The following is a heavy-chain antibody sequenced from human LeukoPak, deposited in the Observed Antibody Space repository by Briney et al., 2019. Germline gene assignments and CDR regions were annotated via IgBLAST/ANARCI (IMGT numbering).Heavy chain of an antibody. CDR3: ARLGDGLDY. Sequence: PSETLSLTCTVSGGSISSSSYYWGWIRQPPGKGLEWIGSVYYSGSTYYNPSLKSRVTISVDTSKNQFSLKLSSVTAADTAVYYCARLGDGLDYWGQGTLVTVSS. D-gene: IGHD3-10*01. CDR1: GGSISSSSYY. V-gene: IGHV4-39*07. J-gene: IGHJ4*02. CDR2: VYYSGST.